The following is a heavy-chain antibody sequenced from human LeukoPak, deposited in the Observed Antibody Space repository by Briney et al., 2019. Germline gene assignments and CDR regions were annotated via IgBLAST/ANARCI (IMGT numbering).Heavy chain of an antibody. CDR1: GFTFSSYG. V-gene: IGHV3-33*01. CDR2: IWYDGSNK. Sequence: SGGSLRLSCAASGFTFSSYGMHWVRQAPGKGLEWVAVIWYDGSNKYYADSVKGRFTISRDNSKNTLYLQMNSLRAEDTAVYYCARDPNIVATITRDYYYGMDVWGQGTTVTVSS. D-gene: IGHD5-12*01. J-gene: IGHJ6*02. CDR3: ARDPNIVATITRDYYYGMDV.